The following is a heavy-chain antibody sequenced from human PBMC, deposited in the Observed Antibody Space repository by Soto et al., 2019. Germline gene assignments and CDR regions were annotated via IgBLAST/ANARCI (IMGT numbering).Heavy chain of an antibody. CDR2: IVVGSGNT. D-gene: IGHD2-15*01. J-gene: IGHJ6*03. Sequence: SVKVSCKASGFTFTSSAVQWVRQARGQRLEWIGWIVVGSGNTNYAQKFQERVTITRDMSTSTAYMELSSLRSEDTAVYYCAASSQVVTRTYYYYYMDVWGKGTTVTVSS. CDR1: GFTFTSSA. V-gene: IGHV1-58*01. CDR3: AASSQVVTRTYYYYYMDV.